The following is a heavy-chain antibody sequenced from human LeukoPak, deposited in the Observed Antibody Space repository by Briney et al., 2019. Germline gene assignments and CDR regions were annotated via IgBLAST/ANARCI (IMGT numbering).Heavy chain of an antibody. CDR3: AGRYCSGGSCYWQVLDAFDI. CDR2: IYYSGST. V-gene: IGHV4-39*07. Sequence: SETLSFTCTVSGGSISSSSYYWGWIRQPPGKGLEWIGSIYYSGSTYYNPSLKSRVTISVDTSKNQFSLKLSSVTAADTAVYYCAGRYCSGGSCYWQVLDAFDIWGQGTMVTVSS. J-gene: IGHJ3*02. D-gene: IGHD2-15*01. CDR1: GGSISSSSYY.